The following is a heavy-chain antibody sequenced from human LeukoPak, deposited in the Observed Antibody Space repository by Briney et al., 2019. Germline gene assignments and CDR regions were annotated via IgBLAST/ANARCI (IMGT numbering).Heavy chain of an antibody. V-gene: IGHV3-23*01. Sequence: GGSLRLSCAASGFTFSNYGMSWVRQAPGKGLEWVSAISGSGSSSYYADSVKGRFTISRDNSKNTLYLQINSLRAEDTAIYYCAKDQRTISTFDYWGQGTLVTDSS. CDR3: AKDQRTISTFDY. CDR2: ISGSGSSS. D-gene: IGHD3-3*01. CDR1: GFTFSNYG. J-gene: IGHJ4*02.